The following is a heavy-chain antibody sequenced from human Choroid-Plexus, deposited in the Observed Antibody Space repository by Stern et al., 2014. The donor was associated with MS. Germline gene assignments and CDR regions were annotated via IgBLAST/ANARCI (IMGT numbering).Heavy chain of an antibody. J-gene: IGHJ5*02. CDR2: VSYDGSNK. D-gene: IGHD2/OR15-2a*01. Sequence: DQLVESGGGVVQPGRPLRPPCVASGFPFGSCAMHWVRQAPGKGLAWVAGVSYDGSNKYYADSVKGRFTISRDNSQNTLYMQMSSLRPEDTAVYYCAKDRQYLTYFFDHWGQGSLVTVSS. V-gene: IGHV3-30*18. CDR3: AKDRQYLTYFFDH. CDR1: GFPFGSCA.